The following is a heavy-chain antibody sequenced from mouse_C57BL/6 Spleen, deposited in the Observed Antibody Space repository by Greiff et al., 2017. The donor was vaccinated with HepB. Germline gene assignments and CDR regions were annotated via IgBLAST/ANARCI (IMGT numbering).Heavy chain of an antibody. J-gene: IGHJ1*03. CDR2: FYPGSGST. CDR1: GYTFTSYW. D-gene: IGHD3-2*02. CDR3: ARSGRGERYFEV. Sequence: VQLQQSGAELVKPGASVKMSCKASGYTFTSYWITWVKQRPGQGLEWIGDFYPGSGSTNYNEKFKSKATLTVDTSSSTAYMQLSSLTSEDSAVYYCARSGRGERYFEVWGTGTTVTVSS. V-gene: IGHV1-55*01.